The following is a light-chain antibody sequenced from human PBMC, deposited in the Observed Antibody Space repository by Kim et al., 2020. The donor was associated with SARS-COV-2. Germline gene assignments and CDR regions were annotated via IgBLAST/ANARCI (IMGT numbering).Light chain of an antibody. CDR2: RDN. CDR1: SSTIGSNF. V-gene: IGLV1-47*01. Sequence: GQSVTLSCSGSSSTIGSNFVYWYQQFSGTAPKLLIFRDNQRPSGVPDRFSGSKSGTSASLAISGLRSEDEADYYCATWDGSLSGPVFGGGTQLTVL. J-gene: IGLJ7*01. CDR3: ATWDGSLSGPV.